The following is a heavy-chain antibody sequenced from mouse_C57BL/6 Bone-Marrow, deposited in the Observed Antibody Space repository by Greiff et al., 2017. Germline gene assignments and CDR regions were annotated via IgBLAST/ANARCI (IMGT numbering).Heavy chain of an antibody. V-gene: IGHV3-1*01. Sequence: EVKLMESGPGMVKPSQSLSLTCTVTGYSITSGYDWHWIRHFPGNKLEWMGYISYSGSTNYNPSLKSRISITHDTSKNHFFLKLNSVTTEDTATYYCARVRYYGSSPYAMDYWGQGTSVTVSS. CDR2: ISYSGST. CDR1: GYSITSGYD. J-gene: IGHJ4*01. D-gene: IGHD1-1*01. CDR3: ARVRYYGSSPYAMDY.